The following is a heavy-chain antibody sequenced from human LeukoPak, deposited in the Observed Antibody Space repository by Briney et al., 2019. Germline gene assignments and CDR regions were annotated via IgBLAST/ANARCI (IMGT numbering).Heavy chain of an antibody. CDR2: ISWNSGSI. CDR1: GFTFDDYA. J-gene: IGHJ4*02. V-gene: IGHV3-9*01. CDR3: AKGDSSNYYSNFDY. D-gene: IGHD3-22*01. Sequence: GGSLRLSCAASGFTFDDYAMHWVRQAPGKGLDRVSGISWNSGSIGYADSVKGRFTISRDNAKNSLYLQMNSLRAEDTALYYCAKGDSSNYYSNFDYWGQGTLVTVSS.